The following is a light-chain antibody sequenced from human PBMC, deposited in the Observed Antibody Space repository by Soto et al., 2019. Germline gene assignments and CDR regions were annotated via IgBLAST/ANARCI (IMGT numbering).Light chain of an antibody. J-gene: IGLJ1*01. CDR3: SSYTSITPYV. CDR2: DVS. Sequence: QSALTQPASVSGSPGQSITISCTGTSSDVGSYNYVSWYQQHPGKAPKLMIYDVSNRPSGVSNRFSGSKSGNTASLTISGLQAEDEADYYCSSYTSITPYVFGTGTKLTVL. V-gene: IGLV2-14*01. CDR1: SSDVGSYNY.